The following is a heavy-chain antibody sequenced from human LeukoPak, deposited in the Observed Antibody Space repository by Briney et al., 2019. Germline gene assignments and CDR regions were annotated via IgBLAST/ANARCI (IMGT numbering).Heavy chain of an antibody. CDR2: TRSKPNSYST. V-gene: IGHV3-72*01. D-gene: IGHD3-10*01. CDR1: GFTFSDHY. CDR3: VRNSYYTSGSYRYYYYMDV. Sequence: PGGSLRLFCAASGFTFSDHYMDWVRQAPGKGLEWVGRTRSKPNSYSTEYAASVKGRFTISRDESKNSMSLQMNSLNTEDTAVYYCVRNSYYTSGSYRYYYYMDVWGKGTTVTVSS. J-gene: IGHJ6*03.